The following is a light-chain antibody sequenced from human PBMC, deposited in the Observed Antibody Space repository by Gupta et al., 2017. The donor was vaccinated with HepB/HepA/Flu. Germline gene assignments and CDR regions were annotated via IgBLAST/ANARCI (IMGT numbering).Light chain of an antibody. CDR3: SSYDALGI. CDR2: DVT. Sequence: QSALTQPASVSGSPGQSIALSCTGTSRDIGRYNSVSWYQQHPGKAPKLLISDVTYRPSGISSRFSGSKSGNTASLTISGLQAEDEAHYFCSSYDALGIFGGGTMLTVL. CDR1: SRDIGRYNS. J-gene: IGLJ2*01. V-gene: IGLV2-14*03.